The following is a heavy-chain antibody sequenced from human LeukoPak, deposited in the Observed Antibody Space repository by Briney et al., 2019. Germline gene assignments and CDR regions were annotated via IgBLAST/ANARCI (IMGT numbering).Heavy chain of an antibody. CDR1: GGTFSSYA. CDR3: ASRFVPAAITYYYYMDV. V-gene: IGHV1-69*13. Sequence: SVKVSCKASGGTFSSYAISWVRQAPGQGLEWMGGIIPIFGTANYAQKFQGRVTITADESTSTAYMELSSLRSEDTAVYYCASRFVPAAITYYYYMDVWGKGTTVTVSS. CDR2: IIPIFGTA. J-gene: IGHJ6*03. D-gene: IGHD2-2*02.